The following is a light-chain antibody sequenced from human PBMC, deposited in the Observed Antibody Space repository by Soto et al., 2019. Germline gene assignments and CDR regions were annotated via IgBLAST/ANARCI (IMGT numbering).Light chain of an antibody. V-gene: IGKV1-17*03. CDR1: QGISNY. CDR2: AAS. Sequence: DIQMTQSPSAMSASVGDRVTITCRARQGISNYLAWFQQKPGEVPKRLIYAASSLQIEVPSRFSGSGSGTEFALTINSLKPEDFATYYCLRYDAFPITFGQGTRLEIK. J-gene: IGKJ5*01. CDR3: LRYDAFPIT.